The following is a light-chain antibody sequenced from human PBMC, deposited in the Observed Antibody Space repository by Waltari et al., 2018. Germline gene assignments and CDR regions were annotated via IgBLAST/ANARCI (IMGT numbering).Light chain of an antibody. CDR1: QSVLYSSNNKNY. V-gene: IGKV4-1*01. CDR2: WAS. Sequence: DIVMTQSPDSLAVSLGERATINCKSSQSVLYSSNNKNYLAWYQQKPGHRPKLLICWASIRESRVPDRFSGSGSGTDFTLTISSLQAEDVAVYYCQQYYSTPPTFGQGTKVEIK. CDR3: QQYYSTPPT. J-gene: IGKJ1*01.